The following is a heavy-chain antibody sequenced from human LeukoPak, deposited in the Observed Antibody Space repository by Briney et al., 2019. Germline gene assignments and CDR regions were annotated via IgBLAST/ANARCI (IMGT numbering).Heavy chain of an antibody. CDR1: GFTFSSYG. V-gene: IGHV3-23*01. CDR2: ISGSGGST. Sequence: GGTLRLSCAASGFTFSSYGMSWVRQAPGKGLEWVSAISGSGGSTYYADSVKGRFTISRDNSKNTLYLQMNSLRAEDTAVYYCAKEGLWFGEPQNWFDPWGQGTLVTVSS. CDR3: AKEGLWFGEPQNWFDP. J-gene: IGHJ5*02. D-gene: IGHD3-10*01.